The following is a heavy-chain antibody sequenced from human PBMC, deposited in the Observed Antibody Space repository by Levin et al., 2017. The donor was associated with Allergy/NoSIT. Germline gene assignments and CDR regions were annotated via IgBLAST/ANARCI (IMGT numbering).Heavy chain of an antibody. CDR2: IYYSGST. V-gene: IGHV4-39*01. Sequence: ASETLSLTCTVSGGSISSSSYYWGWIRQPPGKGLEWIGSIYYSGSTYYNPSLKSRVTISVDTSKNQFSLKLSSVTAADTAVYYCARHGRTSGSYYRGPFDYWGQGTLVTVSS. CDR3: ARHGRTSGSYYRGPFDY. D-gene: IGHD3-10*01. J-gene: IGHJ4*02. CDR1: GGSISSSSYY.